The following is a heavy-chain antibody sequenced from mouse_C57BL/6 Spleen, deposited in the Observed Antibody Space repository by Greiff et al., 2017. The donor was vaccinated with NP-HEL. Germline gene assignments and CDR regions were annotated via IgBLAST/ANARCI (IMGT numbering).Heavy chain of an antibody. J-gene: IGHJ1*03. Sequence: EVQLQQSGPVLVKPGASVKMSCKASGYTFTDYYMNWVKQSHGKSLEWIGVINPYNGGTSYNQKFKGKATLTVDKSSSTAYMELNSLTSEDSAVYYCARSPLYDYYWYFDVWGTGTTVTVSS. CDR1: GYTFTDYY. CDR3: ARSPLYDYYWYFDV. CDR2: INPYNGGT. V-gene: IGHV1-19*01. D-gene: IGHD2-4*01.